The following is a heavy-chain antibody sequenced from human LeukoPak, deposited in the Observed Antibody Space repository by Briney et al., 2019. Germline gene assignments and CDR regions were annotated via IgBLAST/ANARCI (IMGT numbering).Heavy chain of an antibody. Sequence: VKPSETLSLTCTVSGGSITSYYWSRIRQSPGKGLEWIGYIYFIGNTYYNPSLTGRVTISVDTSKNQFSLRLISVTAADTAVYYCARHGSRAVAGYFDYWGQGTLVTVSS. CDR2: IYFIGNT. CDR1: GGSITSYY. J-gene: IGHJ4*02. CDR3: ARHGSRAVAGYFDY. V-gene: IGHV4-59*08. D-gene: IGHD6-19*01.